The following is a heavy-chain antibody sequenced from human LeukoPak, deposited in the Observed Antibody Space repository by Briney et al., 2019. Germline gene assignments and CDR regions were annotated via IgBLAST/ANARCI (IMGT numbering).Heavy chain of an antibody. V-gene: IGHV3-7*01. CDR2: IKQDGSEK. D-gene: IGHD3-22*01. CDR1: GFTFSSCW. Sequence: PGGSLTLSCAASGFTFSSCWMSGVRQAPGKGLEWVANIKQDGSEKYYVDSVKGRFTISRDNAKNSLYLQMNSLRAEDTAVYYCAREWLPTYFDYWGQGTLVTVSS. J-gene: IGHJ4*02. CDR3: AREWLPTYFDY.